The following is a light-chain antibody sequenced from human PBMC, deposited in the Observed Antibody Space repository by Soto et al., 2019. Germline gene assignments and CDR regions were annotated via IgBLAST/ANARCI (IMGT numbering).Light chain of an antibody. J-gene: IGKJ3*01. CDR3: QKYDKAPFT. V-gene: IGKV1-27*01. Sequence: DIQMTQSPSSLSVSVGDRVTITCRASQDIKTHLAWYQQKPGEVPKLLISGTSILQSGVPSRFSGSGSGTGFTLTVNSLQPEDIATYYCQKYDKAPFTFGPGT. CDR1: QDIKTH. CDR2: GTS.